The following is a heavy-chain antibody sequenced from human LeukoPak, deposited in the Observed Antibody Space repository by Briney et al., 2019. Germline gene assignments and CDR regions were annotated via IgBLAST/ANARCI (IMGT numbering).Heavy chain of an antibody. CDR3: ARSLLAHDAFDI. CDR1: GFTFSDYY. V-gene: IGHV3-11*04. CDR2: ISSSGSTI. J-gene: IGHJ3*02. Sequence: PGGSLRLSCAASGFTFSDYYVSWIRQAPGKGLEWVSYISSSGSTIYYADSVKGRFTISRDNAKNSLYLQMNSLRAEDTAVYYCARSLLAHDAFDIWGQGTMVTVSS. D-gene: IGHD3-3*01.